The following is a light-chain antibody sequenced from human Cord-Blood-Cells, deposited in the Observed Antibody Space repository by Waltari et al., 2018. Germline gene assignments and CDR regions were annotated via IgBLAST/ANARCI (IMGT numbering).Light chain of an antibody. J-gene: IGKJ4*01. CDR1: QSVLYSSNNKNY. V-gene: IGKV4-1*01. Sequence: DIVMTQSPDSLAVSLGERATINCKSSQSVLYSSNNKNYLAWYQQKPGQPPKLLIYWASTRASGVPDRFSGSGSGTDVTLTISSLQAEDVAVYYCQQYYSTPPTFGGGTKVEIK. CDR2: WAS. CDR3: QQYYSTPPT.